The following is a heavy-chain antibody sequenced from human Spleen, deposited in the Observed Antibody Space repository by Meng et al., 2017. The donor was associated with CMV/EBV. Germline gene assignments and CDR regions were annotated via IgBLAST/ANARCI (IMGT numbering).Heavy chain of an antibody. V-gene: IGHV3-21*01. CDR3: ARGGDYSVFEY. D-gene: IGHD4-11*01. CDR2: TSRSSRHM. Sequence: GESLKISCAASGFAFSDYSMNWVRQAPGKGLEWVASTSRSSRHMYYAESLKGRFTISRDNAKNSFYLHMNSLRAEDTAVYYCARGGDYSVFEYWGQGTLVTVSS. J-gene: IGHJ4*02. CDR1: GFAFSDYS.